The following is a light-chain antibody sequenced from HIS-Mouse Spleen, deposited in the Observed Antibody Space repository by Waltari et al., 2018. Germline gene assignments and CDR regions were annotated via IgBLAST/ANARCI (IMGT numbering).Light chain of an antibody. CDR3: CSYAGSSTFVV. Sequence: QSALTQPAPVSGSPGQSITISCTGTSSDVGSYNLLSWYQQHPGKAPNLMIYEGRKRPSGVSNRFSGSKSGNTASLTISGLQAEDEADYYCCSYAGSSTFVVFGGGTKLTVL. V-gene: IGLV2-23*03. CDR2: EGR. J-gene: IGLJ2*01. CDR1: SSDVGSYNL.